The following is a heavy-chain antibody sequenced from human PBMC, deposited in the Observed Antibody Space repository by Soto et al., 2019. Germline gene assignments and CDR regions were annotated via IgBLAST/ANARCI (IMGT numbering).Heavy chain of an antibody. J-gene: IGHJ6*02. Sequence: PGGSLRLSCAISGFTFSTYWMAWARQAPGKGLEWVANIKPDGSDKYYVDSVKGRFTISRDNAKNSLYLQMNSLRAEDTAVYYCAKSNSYYYYGMDVWGQGTTVTVSS. CDR1: GFTFSTYW. CDR2: IKPDGSDK. CDR3: AKSNSYYYYGMDV. V-gene: IGHV3-7*03.